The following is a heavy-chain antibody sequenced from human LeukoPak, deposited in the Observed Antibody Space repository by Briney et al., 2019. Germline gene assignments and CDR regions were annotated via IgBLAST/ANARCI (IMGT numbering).Heavy chain of an antibody. J-gene: IGHJ4*02. V-gene: IGHV1-2*02. Sequence: GASVKVSCKASGYTFTGYYMHRVRQAPGQGLEWMGWINPNSGGTNFAQNFQGRVTMTRDTSVSTAYMELSRLRSDDTAVYYCARDQGGYYSSSWVFDYWGQGTLVTVSS. CDR1: GYTFTGYY. CDR2: INPNSGGT. CDR3: ARDQGGYYSSSWVFDY. D-gene: IGHD6-13*01.